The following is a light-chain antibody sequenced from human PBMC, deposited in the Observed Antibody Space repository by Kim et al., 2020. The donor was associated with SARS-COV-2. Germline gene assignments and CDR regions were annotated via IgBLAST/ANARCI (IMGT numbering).Light chain of an antibody. Sequence: NFMLTQPHSASESPGKTVNISCTRSSGSIASNYVQWYQQRPGSAPTTVIYEDNQRPSGVPDRFSGSIDSSSNSASLTISGLKTEDEADYYCQSYDSSNLVFGGGTQLTVL. CDR1: SGSIASNY. J-gene: IGLJ3*02. CDR2: EDN. CDR3: QSYDSSNLV. V-gene: IGLV6-57*04.